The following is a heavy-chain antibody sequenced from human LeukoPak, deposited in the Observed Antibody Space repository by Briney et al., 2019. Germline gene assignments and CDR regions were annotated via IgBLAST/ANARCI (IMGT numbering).Heavy chain of an antibody. Sequence: GGSLRLSCAASGFTFSSYAMSWVRQAPGKGLEWVSCISGSGGSTYYADSVKGRFTISRDNSKNTLYLQMNSLRAEDMAVYYCAKVRSIVAAGTVDYWGQGTLVTVSS. CDR2: ISGSGGST. CDR3: AKVRSIVAAGTVDY. D-gene: IGHD6-13*01. V-gene: IGHV3-23*01. CDR1: GFTFSSYA. J-gene: IGHJ4*02.